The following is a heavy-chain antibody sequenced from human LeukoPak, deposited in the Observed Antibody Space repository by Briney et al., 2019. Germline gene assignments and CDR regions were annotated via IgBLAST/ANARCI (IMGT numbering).Heavy chain of an antibody. CDR3: ARDGGDGYNYY. CDR2: IIPIFGTA. D-gene: IGHD5-24*01. V-gene: IGHV1-69*13. J-gene: IGHJ4*02. Sequence: SVKVSCKVSGYTLTELTMHWVRQAPGQGLEWMGGIIPIFGTANYAQKFQGRVTITADESTSTAYMELSSLRSEDTAVYYCARDGGDGYNYYWGQGTLVTVSS. CDR1: GYTLTELT.